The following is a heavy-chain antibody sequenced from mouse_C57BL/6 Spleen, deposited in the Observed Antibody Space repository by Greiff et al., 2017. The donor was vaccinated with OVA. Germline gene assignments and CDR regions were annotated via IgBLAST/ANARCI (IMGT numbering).Heavy chain of an antibody. Sequence: EVKLVESGPELVKPGASVKMSCKASGYTFTDYNMHWVKQSHGKSLEWIGYINPNNGGTSYNQKFKGKATLTVNKSSSTAYMELRSLTSEASAVSYCARGAAQATPGFDYWGQGTTLTVSS. CDR2: INPNNGGT. D-gene: IGHD3-2*02. V-gene: IGHV1-22*01. CDR3: ARGAAQATPGFDY. J-gene: IGHJ2*01. CDR1: GYTFTDYN.